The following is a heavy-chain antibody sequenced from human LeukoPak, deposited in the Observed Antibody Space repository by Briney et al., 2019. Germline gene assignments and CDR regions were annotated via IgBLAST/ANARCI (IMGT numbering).Heavy chain of an antibody. CDR2: ISGDGGST. Sequence: GGFLRLSCAASGFTFDDYAMHWVRQAPGKGLEWVSLISGDGGSTYYADSVKGRFTISRDNSKNSLYLQMNSLRTEDTALYYCAKDAPGYSSSWYSLGYYYYGMDVWGQGTTVTVSS. CDR3: AKDAPGYSSSWYSLGYYYYGMDV. CDR1: GFTFDDYA. J-gene: IGHJ6*02. V-gene: IGHV3-43*02. D-gene: IGHD6-13*01.